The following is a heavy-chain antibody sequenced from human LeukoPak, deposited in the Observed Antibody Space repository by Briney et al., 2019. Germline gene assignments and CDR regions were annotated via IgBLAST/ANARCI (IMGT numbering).Heavy chain of an antibody. Sequence: EGSLRLSCAASGFTFGSYGMSWVRQAPGKGLEWVSFITPNADRTSYADSVEGRFTISRDNPRNTLYMQMNSLRDEDTALYYCAIMHGYYDGSGYWVQWGQGTLVTVSS. V-gene: IGHV3-23*01. D-gene: IGHD3-22*01. J-gene: IGHJ1*01. CDR1: GFTFGSYG. CDR3: AIMHGYYDGSGYWVQ. CDR2: ITPNADRT.